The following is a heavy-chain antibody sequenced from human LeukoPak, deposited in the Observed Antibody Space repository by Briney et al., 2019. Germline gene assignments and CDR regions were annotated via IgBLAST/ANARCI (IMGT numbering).Heavy chain of an antibody. CDR3: ARNGVTVAGNDAFDI. CDR2: INPSGGST. CDR1: GYTFTSYH. D-gene: IGHD6-19*01. J-gene: IGHJ3*02. Sequence: ASVKVSCKASGYTFTSYHMHWVRQAPGQGLEWMGIINPSGGSTSYAQKFQGRVTMTRDTSTSTVYMELSSLRSEDTAVYYCARNGVTVAGNDAFDIWGQGTMVTVSS. V-gene: IGHV1-46*01.